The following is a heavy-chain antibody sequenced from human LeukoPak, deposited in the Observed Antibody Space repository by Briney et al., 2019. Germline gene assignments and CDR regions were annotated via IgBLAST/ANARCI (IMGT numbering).Heavy chain of an antibody. CDR2: ISAYNGNT. V-gene: IGHV1-18*01. J-gene: IGHJ4*02. CDR3: ARDLPRDGYNGDY. CDR1: GYAFTSYG. D-gene: IGHD5-24*01. Sequence: ASVKVSCKASGYAFTSYGISWARQAPGQGLEWMGWISAYNGNTNYAQKLQGRVTMTTDISTSTAYMELRSLRSDDTAVYYCARDLPRDGYNGDYWGQGTLVTVSS.